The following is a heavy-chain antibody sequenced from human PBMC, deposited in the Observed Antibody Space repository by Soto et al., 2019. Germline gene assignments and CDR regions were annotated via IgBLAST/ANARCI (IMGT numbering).Heavy chain of an antibody. V-gene: IGHV1-69*01. CDR1: GGTFSNCT. Sequence: QVQLVQSGAEVKKPGSSVKVFCKASGGTFSNCTISWVRQAPGQGLEWMGGIIPVFGTTDYEQKFQGRVTITADGSTSTAYMKLSSLRSADTAVYYCARSSPYIVVRKPTGNQDYYGMDVWGQGTTVTVSS. J-gene: IGHJ6*02. CDR2: IIPVFGTT. CDR3: ARSSPYIVVRKPTGNQDYYGMDV. D-gene: IGHD2-2*01.